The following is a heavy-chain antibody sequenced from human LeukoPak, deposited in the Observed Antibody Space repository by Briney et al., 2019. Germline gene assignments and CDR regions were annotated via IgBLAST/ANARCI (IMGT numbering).Heavy chain of an antibody. CDR3: ARGALQQPSRFDY. Sequence: GGSLRLSCAASGFTFSSYAMHWVRQAPGKGLEWVAVISYDGGNKYYADSVKGRFTISRDNSKNTLYLQMNSLRAEDTAVYYCARGALQQPSRFDYWGQGTLVTVSS. CDR2: ISYDGGNK. CDR1: GFTFSSYA. V-gene: IGHV3-30-3*01. D-gene: IGHD6-13*01. J-gene: IGHJ4*02.